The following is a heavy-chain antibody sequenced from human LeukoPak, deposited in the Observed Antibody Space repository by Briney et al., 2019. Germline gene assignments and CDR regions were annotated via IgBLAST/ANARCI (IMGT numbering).Heavy chain of an antibody. CDR3: ARDGGPNNYWFDP. V-gene: IGHV4-34*01. D-gene: IGHD4-23*01. CDR1: GESFKTYY. Sequence: SQTLSLTCTIYGESFKTYYGLWVRQPPGKGLEWIGEISHSGITNYNPSLKSRVTLSVDMSKDQCSLRLSSVTAADTAMYYCARDGGPNNYWFDPWGQGALVSVSS. J-gene: IGHJ5*02. CDR2: ISHSGIT.